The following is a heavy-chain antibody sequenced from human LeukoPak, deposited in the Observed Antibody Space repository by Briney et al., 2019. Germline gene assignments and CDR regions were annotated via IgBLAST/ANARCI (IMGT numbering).Heavy chain of an antibody. CDR2: IYYRGST. CDR1: GGSISNRGYY. CDR3: ARHVGR. Sequence: SETLSLTCTVSGGSISNRGYYWAWIRQPPGQGLEWIGNIYYRGSTFYNSSLRSRVTLSVDTSNNQFALKLSSVTAAGCAVQYCARHVGRWGEGTLVTVSS. D-gene: IGHD3-10*01. V-gene: IGHV4-39*01. J-gene: IGHJ4*02.